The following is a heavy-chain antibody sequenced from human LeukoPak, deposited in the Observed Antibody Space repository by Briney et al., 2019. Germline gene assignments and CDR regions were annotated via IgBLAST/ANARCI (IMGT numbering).Heavy chain of an antibody. V-gene: IGHV4-31*03. D-gene: IGHD3-10*01. CDR2: IYYSGST. CDR1: GGSISSGGYY. Sequence: SETLSLTCTVSGGSISSGGYYWSWIRQHPGKGLEWIGYIYYSGSTYYNPPLKSRVTISVDTSKNQLSLKLSSVTAADTAVYYCARDRADGSGSYYFDYWGQGTLVTVSS. J-gene: IGHJ4*02. CDR3: ARDRADGSGSYYFDY.